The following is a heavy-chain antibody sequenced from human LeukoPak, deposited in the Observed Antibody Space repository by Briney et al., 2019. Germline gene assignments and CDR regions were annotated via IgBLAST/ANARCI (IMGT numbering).Heavy chain of an antibody. V-gene: IGHV1-69*04. J-gene: IGHJ5*02. D-gene: IGHD2-2*01. CDR2: IIPILGIA. CDR3: ARDVPYCSSTSCPHPNWFDP. Sequence: SVTVSYKASGGTFSSYAISWVRQAPGQGLEWMGRIIPILGIANYAQKFQGRVTITADKSTSTAYMELSSLRSEDTAVYYCARDVPYCSSTSCPHPNWFDPWGQGALLTLSS. CDR1: GGTFSSYA.